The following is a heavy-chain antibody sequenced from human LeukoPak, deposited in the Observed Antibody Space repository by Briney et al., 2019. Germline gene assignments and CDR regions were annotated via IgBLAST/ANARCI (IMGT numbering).Heavy chain of an antibody. Sequence: PGGSLRLSCAASGFTVSSNYMSWVRQAPGKGLEWVSVIYSGGSTYYADSVKGRFTISRDNAKNSLYLQMNSLRAEDTALYYCAKDLGWLRLVGAFDIWGQGTMVTVSS. D-gene: IGHD5-12*01. CDR3: AKDLGWLRLVGAFDI. V-gene: IGHV3-53*05. CDR1: GFTVSSNY. J-gene: IGHJ3*02. CDR2: IYSGGST.